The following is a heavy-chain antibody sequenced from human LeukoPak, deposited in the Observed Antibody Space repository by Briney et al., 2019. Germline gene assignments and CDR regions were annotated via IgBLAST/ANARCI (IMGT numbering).Heavy chain of an antibody. Sequence: SVKLSCKASGGTFSSYAISWVRQAPGQGLEWMGGIIPIFGTANYAQKFQGRVTITADESTSTAYMELSSLRSEDTAVYYCARVSSSGWKDYYYYMDVWGKGTTVTVSS. J-gene: IGHJ6*03. V-gene: IGHV1-69*13. CDR3: ARVSSSGWKDYYYYMDV. CDR1: GGTFSSYA. D-gene: IGHD6-19*01. CDR2: IIPIFGTA.